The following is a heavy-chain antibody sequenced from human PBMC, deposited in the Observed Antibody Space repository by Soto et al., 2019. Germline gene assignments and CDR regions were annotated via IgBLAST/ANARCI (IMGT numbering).Heavy chain of an antibody. J-gene: IGHJ6*03. V-gene: IGHV1-8*01. Sequence: ASVKVSCKASGYTFTSYDINWVRQATGQGLEWMGWMSPNSGNTGYAQKFQGRVTMTRNTSISTAYMELSSLRSEDTAVYYCARNQRGLYCSSTSCTTPYYYYYMDVWGKGTTVTVSS. D-gene: IGHD2-2*01. CDR3: ARNQRGLYCSSTSCTTPYYYYYMDV. CDR1: GYTFTSYD. CDR2: MSPNSGNT.